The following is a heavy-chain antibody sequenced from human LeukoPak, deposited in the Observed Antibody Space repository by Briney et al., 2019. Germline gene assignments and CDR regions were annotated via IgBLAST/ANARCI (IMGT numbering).Heavy chain of an antibody. V-gene: IGHV3-49*04. CDR2: IRSKAYGETT. Sequence: PGGSLRLSCTASGFTFGDYAMRWVRQAPGRGLEWVSFIRSKAYGETTEYAASVKGRFTISRDDSKSIAYLQMNSLKTEDTAVYYCSRDGSNFDYWGQGTLVTVSS. CDR3: SRDGSNFDY. CDR1: GFTFGDYA. J-gene: IGHJ4*02. D-gene: IGHD1-26*01.